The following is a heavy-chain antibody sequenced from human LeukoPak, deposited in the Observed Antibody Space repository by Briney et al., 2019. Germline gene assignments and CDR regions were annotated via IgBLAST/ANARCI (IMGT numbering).Heavy chain of an antibody. V-gene: IGHV3-23*01. D-gene: IGHD4-23*01. CDR2: ISGSGGST. J-gene: IGHJ3*02. CDR1: GFTFSSYA. CDR3: AARYGGNLNYAFDI. Sequence: GGSLRPSCAASGFTFSSYAMSWVRQAPGKGLEWVSAISGSGGSTYYADSVKGRFTISRDNSKNTLYLQMNSLRAEDTAVYYCAARYGGNLNYAFDIWGQGTMVTVSS.